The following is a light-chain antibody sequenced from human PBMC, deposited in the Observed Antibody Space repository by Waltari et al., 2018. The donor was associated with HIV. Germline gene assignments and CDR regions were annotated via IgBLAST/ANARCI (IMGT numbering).Light chain of an antibody. V-gene: IGLV2-14*03. CDR3: TSYTSTSTVAL. CDR1: SIDIAGSDY. Sequence: QSALTQPASVSGSPGQSITLPCTGPSIDIAGSDYVLGYQQYPGKAPKLMIYAVSNPPSGVSSRFSGSKSGNTASLTISGLQAEDEADYYCTSYTSTSTVALFGGGTKLTVL. J-gene: IGLJ2*01. CDR2: AVS.